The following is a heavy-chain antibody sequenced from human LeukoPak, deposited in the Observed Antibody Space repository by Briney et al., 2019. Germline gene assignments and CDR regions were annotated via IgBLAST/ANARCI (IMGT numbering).Heavy chain of an antibody. Sequence: SETLSLTCTVSGGSISTSSYYWSWIRQPAGRGLEWIGSIYYSGSTYYNPSLKSRVTISVDTSKNQFSLKLSSVTAADTAVYYCARAVEIYGQIDYWGQGTLVTVSS. CDR1: GGSISTSSYY. V-gene: IGHV4-39*07. CDR2: IYYSGST. J-gene: IGHJ4*02. CDR3: ARAVEIYGQIDY. D-gene: IGHD2-21*01.